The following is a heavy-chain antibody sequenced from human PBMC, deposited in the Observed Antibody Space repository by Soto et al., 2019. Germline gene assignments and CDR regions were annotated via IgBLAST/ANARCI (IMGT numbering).Heavy chain of an antibody. CDR3: TRARYFDWIPSIPGLDY. CDR1: GDSISSSNW. D-gene: IGHD3-9*01. CDR2: IYHSGNT. Sequence: SETLSLTCAVSGDSISSSNWWTWVRQPPGKGLEWIGEIYHSGNTNYNPSLKSRVTISVDTSKNQFSLKVTSVTAADTAVYFCTRARYFDWIPSIPGLDYWGPGTLVTVS. V-gene: IGHV4-4*02. J-gene: IGHJ4*02.